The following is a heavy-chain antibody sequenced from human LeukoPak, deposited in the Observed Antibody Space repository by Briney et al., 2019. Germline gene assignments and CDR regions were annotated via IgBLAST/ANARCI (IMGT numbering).Heavy chain of an antibody. CDR3: AKVFSGYDFWSGYYTGAFDI. Sequence: GGSLRLSCAASGFTFSSHGMHWVRQAPGKGLEWVAFIRYDGGNKYYADSVKGRFTISRDNSKNTLYLQMNSLRAEDTAVYYCAKVFSGYDFWSGYYTGAFDIWGQGTMVTVSS. D-gene: IGHD3-3*01. CDR2: IRYDGGNK. CDR1: GFTFSSHG. J-gene: IGHJ3*02. V-gene: IGHV3-30*02.